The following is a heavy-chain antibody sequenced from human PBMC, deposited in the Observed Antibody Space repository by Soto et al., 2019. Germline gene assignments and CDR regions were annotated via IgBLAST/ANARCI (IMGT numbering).Heavy chain of an antibody. V-gene: IGHV2-5*02. CDR1: GFSLSTSGVG. Sequence: SGPTLVQPPQTLTLTCTFSGFSLSTSGVGVGWIRQPPGKALEWLALIYWDDDKRYSPSLKSRLTITKDTSKNQVVLTMTNMDPVDTATYYCAHSLATVTTTREYFDYWGQGTLVTVSS. D-gene: IGHD4-17*01. CDR3: AHSLATVTTTREYFDY. J-gene: IGHJ4*02. CDR2: IYWDDDK.